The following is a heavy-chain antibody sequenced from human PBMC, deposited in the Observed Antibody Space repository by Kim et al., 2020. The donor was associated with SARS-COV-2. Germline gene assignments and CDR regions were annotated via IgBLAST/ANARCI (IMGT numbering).Heavy chain of an antibody. Sequence: GGSLRLSCAASGFTFSSYGMHWVRQAPGKGLEWVAVISYDGSKKYYGDSVKGRFTISRDNSKNTLYLQMNSLRVEDTAVYYCVKAHSPLWQLDRAAVDI. J-gene: IGHJ3*02. V-gene: IGHV3-30*18. CDR2: ISYDGSKK. CDR3: VKAHSPLWQLDRAAVDI. D-gene: IGHD6-6*01. CDR1: GFTFSSYG.